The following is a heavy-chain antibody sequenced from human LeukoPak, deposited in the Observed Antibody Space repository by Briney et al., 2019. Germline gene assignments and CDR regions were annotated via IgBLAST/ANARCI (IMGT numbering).Heavy chain of an antibody. V-gene: IGHV4-31*03. CDR2: IYYSGST. Sequence: SETLSLTCTVSGGSISSGGYYWSWIRQHPGKGLEWIGYIYYSGSTYYNPSLKSRVTISVDTSKNQFSLKLSSVTAADTAVYYCARLRYGGNSGPDYWGQGTLATVSS. CDR1: GGSISSGGYY. CDR3: ARLRYGGNSGPDY. D-gene: IGHD4-23*01. J-gene: IGHJ4*02.